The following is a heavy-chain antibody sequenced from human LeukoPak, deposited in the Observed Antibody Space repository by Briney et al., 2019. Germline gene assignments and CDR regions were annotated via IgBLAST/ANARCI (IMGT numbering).Heavy chain of an antibody. CDR3: ARGVRVCSGGSCYLNWFDP. D-gene: IGHD2-15*01. CDR1: GYSFTNYW. CDR2: IYPGDSDT. Sequence: GESLKISCKGSGYSFTNYWIGWVRQTPGKGLDWMGIIYPGDSDTRYSPSFQGQVTISADKSISTAYLQWSSLKASDTAMYYCARGVRVCSGGSCYLNWFDPWGQGTLVTVSS. J-gene: IGHJ5*02. V-gene: IGHV5-51*01.